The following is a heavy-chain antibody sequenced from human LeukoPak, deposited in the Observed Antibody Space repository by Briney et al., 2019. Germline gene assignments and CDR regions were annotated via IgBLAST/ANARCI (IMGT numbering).Heavy chain of an antibody. CDR1: GASISGYY. Sequence: PSETLSLTCAVYGASISGYYWSWIRQPPGKGLEWGGEINHSGSTNYNPSLKSRVTISVDTSKNQFSLKLSSVTAADTAVYYCARPGGRYFDRGYYFDYWGQGTLVTVSS. J-gene: IGHJ4*02. CDR2: INHSGST. CDR3: ARPGGRYFDRGYYFDY. V-gene: IGHV4-34*01. D-gene: IGHD3-9*01.